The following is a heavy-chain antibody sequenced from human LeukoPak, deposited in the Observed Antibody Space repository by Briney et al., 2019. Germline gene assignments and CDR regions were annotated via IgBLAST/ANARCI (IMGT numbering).Heavy chain of an antibody. CDR2: VSGSDGIT. CDR3: AKSLAVAATGGGTDV. D-gene: IGHD6-19*01. J-gene: IGHJ6*02. Sequence: GGSLRLSCAASGFSFSNYAMTWVRQAPGKGLEWVAIVSGSDGITYYADSVKGRFTISRDNSKNTLYMQMNSLRVEDTAVYYCAKSLAVAATGGGTDVWGQGTTVTVSS. V-gene: IGHV3-23*01. CDR1: GFSFSNYA.